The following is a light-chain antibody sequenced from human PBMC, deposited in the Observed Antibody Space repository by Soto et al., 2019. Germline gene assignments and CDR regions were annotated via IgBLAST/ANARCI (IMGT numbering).Light chain of an antibody. CDR3: AAWDDNLSAWL. Sequence: QSVLTQPPSASGAPGQTVTISCSGSSYNIGSNTVNWYQQFPGTTPRLLMYRNSQRLSGVPDRLSGSKSGTSASLAISGLQSEDEADYYCAAWDDNLSAWLFGGGTKVTVL. V-gene: IGLV1-44*01. CDR1: SYNIGSNT. CDR2: RNS. J-gene: IGLJ3*02.